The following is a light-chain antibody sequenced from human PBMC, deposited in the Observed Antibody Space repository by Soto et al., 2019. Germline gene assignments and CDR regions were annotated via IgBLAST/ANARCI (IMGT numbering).Light chain of an antibody. CDR1: NSDVGGFNY. Sequence: QSVLTQPASVSGSPGQSITISCTGTNSDVGGFNYVSWYQQYPGKAPKLMIYEVNYRPTGVSGRFSGSKSGNTASLTISGLQAEDEADYLCSSYTSTSTPVVFGGGTKLTVL. J-gene: IGLJ2*01. V-gene: IGLV2-14*01. CDR3: SSYTSTSTPVV. CDR2: EVN.